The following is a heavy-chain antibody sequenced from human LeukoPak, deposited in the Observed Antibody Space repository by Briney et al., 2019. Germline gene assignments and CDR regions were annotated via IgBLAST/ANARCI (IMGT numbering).Heavy chain of an antibody. D-gene: IGHD3-9*01. CDR3: ARHRPGNYNILTVYAGYYYYGMDV. CDR2: IYPADSEN. J-gene: IGHJ6*02. CDR1: GSSSTTYL. V-gene: IGHV5-51*01. Sequence: GESLKISWKGSGSSSTTYLLGWARQLPGKRLDWRGIIYPADSENRYSPSYQSPITISADTPTTPAYPQWRSQKASDTAMYYCARHRPGNYNILTVYAGYYYYGMDVWGQGTTVTVSS.